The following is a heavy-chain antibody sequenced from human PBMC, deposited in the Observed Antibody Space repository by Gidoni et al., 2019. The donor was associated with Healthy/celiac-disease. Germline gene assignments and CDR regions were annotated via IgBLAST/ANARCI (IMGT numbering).Heavy chain of an antibody. Sequence: EVQLVESVGGLVQPGGSLRLSCAASGFTFSSYWMHWVRQAPGKGLVWVSRINSDGSSTSYADSVKGRFTISRDNAKNTLYLQMNSLRAEDTAVYYCARDRGSSSPDDAFDIWGQGTMVTVSS. V-gene: IGHV3-74*01. CDR3: ARDRGSSSPDDAFDI. J-gene: IGHJ3*02. D-gene: IGHD6-6*01. CDR2: INSDGSST. CDR1: GFTFSSYW.